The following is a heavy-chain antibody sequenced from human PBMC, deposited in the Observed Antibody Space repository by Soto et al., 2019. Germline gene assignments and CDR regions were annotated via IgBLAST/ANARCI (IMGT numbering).Heavy chain of an antibody. CDR3: AKFNPFSFILVAEVYDVMDV. CDR1: GFTFSSYA. Sequence: PGGSLRLSCAASGFTFSSYAMSWVRQAPGKGLEWVSAISGSGGSTYYADSVKGRFTISRDNSKNTLYLQMNSLRAEDTAVYYYAKFNPFSFILVAEVYDVMDVCGQGTTVTVSS. CDR2: ISGSGGST. V-gene: IGHV3-23*01. J-gene: IGHJ6*02. D-gene: IGHD3-22*01.